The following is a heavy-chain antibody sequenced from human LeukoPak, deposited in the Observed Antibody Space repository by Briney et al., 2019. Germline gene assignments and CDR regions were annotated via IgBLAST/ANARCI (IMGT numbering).Heavy chain of an antibody. CDR1: GFTFGNFW. D-gene: IGHD1-26*01. V-gene: IGHV3-23*01. CDR3: AKDSSGSYFL. CDR2: ISGSGGST. Sequence: GGSLRLSCAASGFTFGNFWMSWVRQAPGKGLEWVSAISGSGGSTYYADSVKGRFTISRDNSKNTLYLQMNSLRAEDTAVYYCAKDSSGSYFLWGQGTLVTVSS. J-gene: IGHJ4*02.